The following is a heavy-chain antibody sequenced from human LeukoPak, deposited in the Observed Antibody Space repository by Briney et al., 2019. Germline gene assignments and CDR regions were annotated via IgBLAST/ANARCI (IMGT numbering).Heavy chain of an antibody. V-gene: IGHV3-23*01. J-gene: IGHJ4*02. Sequence: QAGGSLRLSCAASGFTFSNYAMSWVRQAPGKGLEWVSAGGSGSNTYYADSVKGRFTISRDNYENSLYLQMNNLRAEDTAIYYCALSPYLYFDSWGQGTLVTVSS. CDR1: GFTFSNYA. CDR2: GGSGSNT. CDR3: ALSPYLYFDS.